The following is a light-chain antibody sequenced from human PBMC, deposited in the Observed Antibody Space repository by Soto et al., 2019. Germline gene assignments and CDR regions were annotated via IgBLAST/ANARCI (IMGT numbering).Light chain of an antibody. CDR3: AAWGDSLNGRV. V-gene: IGLV1-44*01. Sequence: QSVLTQPPSASGTPGQRVTISCSGSSSNIGSNTVNWYQQLPGTAPKLLIYSNNQRPSGVPDRFSGSKSGTSASLAISGLQSEDEADYGCAAWGDSLNGRVFGGGTKLTVL. J-gene: IGLJ2*01. CDR1: SSNIGSNT. CDR2: SNN.